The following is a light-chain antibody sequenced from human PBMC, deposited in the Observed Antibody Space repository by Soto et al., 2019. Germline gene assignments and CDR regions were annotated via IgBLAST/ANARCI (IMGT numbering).Light chain of an antibody. V-gene: IGLV2-14*01. CDR1: SSDVGGYNH. Sequence: QSVLTQPASVSGSPGQSITISCTGTSSDVGGYNHVSWYQIHPGKAPKLIIYEVTSRPSGVSYRFSGSKSGNSASLTISGLQAEDEADYYCSSYASSSSYVSGGGTTVTVL. J-gene: IGLJ1*01. CDR2: EVT. CDR3: SSYASSSSYV.